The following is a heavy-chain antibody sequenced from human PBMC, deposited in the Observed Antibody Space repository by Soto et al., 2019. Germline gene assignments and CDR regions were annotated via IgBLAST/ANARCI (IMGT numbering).Heavy chain of an antibody. CDR1: GYTFTSYD. CDR2: MNPNSGNT. J-gene: IGHJ6*02. CDR3: ARGGEYSSSSGYYYYGMDV. V-gene: IGHV1-8*01. Sequence: ASVKVSCKASGYTFTSYDINWVRQATGQGLEWMGWMNPNSGNTGYAQKFQGRVTMTRNTSISTAYMELSSLRSEDTAVYYCARGGEYSSSSGYYYYGMDVWGQGTTVTVSS. D-gene: IGHD6-6*01.